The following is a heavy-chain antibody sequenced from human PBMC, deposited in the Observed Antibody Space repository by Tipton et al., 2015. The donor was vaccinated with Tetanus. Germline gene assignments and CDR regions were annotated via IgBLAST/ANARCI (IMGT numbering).Heavy chain of an antibody. CDR1: GYSFTSYW. Sequence: QLVQSGAEVKKPGESLKISCKGSGYSFTSYWIGWVRQMPGKGLEWMGIIYPGDSDTRYSPSFQGQVTISADKSISTAYLQWSSLKASDTAMYYCARSSGIAVAEYYYYYGMDVWGQGTTVTVSS. J-gene: IGHJ6*02. V-gene: IGHV5-51*01. CDR2: IYPGDSDT. CDR3: ARSSGIAVAEYYYYYGMDV. D-gene: IGHD6-19*01.